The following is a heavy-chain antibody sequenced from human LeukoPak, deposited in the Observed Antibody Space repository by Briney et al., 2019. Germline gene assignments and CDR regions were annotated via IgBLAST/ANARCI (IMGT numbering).Heavy chain of an antibody. Sequence: SETLSLTCTVSGGSISSGDYYWSWIRQPPGKGLEWIGYIYYSGSTYYNPSLKSRVTISVDTSKNQFSLKLSSVTAADTAVYYCARDVRNYYGSGSYYNLNWFDPWGQGTLVTVSS. J-gene: IGHJ5*02. CDR2: IYYSGST. CDR3: ARDVRNYYGSGSYYNLNWFDP. D-gene: IGHD3-10*01. CDR1: GGSISSGDYY. V-gene: IGHV4-30-4*08.